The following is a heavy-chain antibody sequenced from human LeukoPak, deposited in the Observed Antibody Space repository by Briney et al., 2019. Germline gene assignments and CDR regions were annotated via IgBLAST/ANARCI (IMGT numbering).Heavy chain of an antibody. D-gene: IGHD3-3*01. CDR1: GGTFSSYA. CDR3: ARARGSGYSYYFDY. J-gene: IGHJ4*02. CDR2: IIPILGIA. V-gene: IGHV1-69*04. Sequence: GASVKVSCKASGGTFSSYAISWVRQAPGQGLEWMGRIIPILGIANYAQKFQGRVTITADKSTSTAYMELSSLRPEDTAVYYCARARGSGYSYYFDYWGQGTLVTVSS.